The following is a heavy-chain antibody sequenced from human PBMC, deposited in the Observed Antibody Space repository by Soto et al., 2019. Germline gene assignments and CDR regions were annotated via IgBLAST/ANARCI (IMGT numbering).Heavy chain of an antibody. J-gene: IGHJ4*02. CDR1: GGSISSDNYY. CDR3: ARGLVREYYFDY. D-gene: IGHD3-10*01. CDR2: IYYTGST. V-gene: IGHV4-31*03. Sequence: QVQLQESGPGLVKPSQTLSLTCTVSGGSISSDNYYWSWIRQHPGKGLEWIGYIYYTGSTYYNPSLKSRVTISVNTSKNQFSLNLISVTIADTAEYYSARGLVREYYFDYWGQGSLVTVSS.